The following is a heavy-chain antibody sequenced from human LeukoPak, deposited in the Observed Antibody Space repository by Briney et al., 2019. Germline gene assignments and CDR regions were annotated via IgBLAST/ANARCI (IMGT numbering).Heavy chain of an antibody. J-gene: IGHJ4*02. CDR3: ARLSYYYARAPFDY. V-gene: IGHV4-34*01. D-gene: IGHD3-10*01. Sequence: SETLSLTCAVYGGSFSGYYWSWIRQPPGKGLEWIGEINHSGSTNYNPSLKSRVTISVDTSKNQFSLKLSSVTAADTAVYYCARLSYYYARAPFDYWGQGTLVTVSS. CDR1: GGSFSGYY. CDR2: INHSGST.